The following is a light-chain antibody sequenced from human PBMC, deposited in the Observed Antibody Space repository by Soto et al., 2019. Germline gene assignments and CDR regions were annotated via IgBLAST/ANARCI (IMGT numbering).Light chain of an antibody. J-gene: IGKJ5*01. CDR2: AAS. CDR3: QQSYSTLAWT. V-gene: IGKV1-39*01. CDR1: QSISSY. Sequence: DIQMTQSPSSLSASVGDIVTITFLASQSISSYLNWYQQKPGKAPKLLIYAASSLQSGVPSRFSGSGSGTDFTLTISSLQPEDFATYYCQQSYSTLAWTFGQGTRLEIK.